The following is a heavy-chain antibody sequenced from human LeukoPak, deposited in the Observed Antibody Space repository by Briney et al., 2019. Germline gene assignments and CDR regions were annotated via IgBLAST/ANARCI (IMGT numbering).Heavy chain of an antibody. V-gene: IGHV4-39*07. CDR2: INYSGT. CDR1: GGSISSPTYY. CDR3: ASNSDLYWHFDL. Sequence: SSETLSLTCTVSGGSISSPTYYWGWIRQPPGKGLEWIGTINYSGTYYNPSLKSRVTISVDTSKNQFSLRLSSVTAADTAVYSCASNSDLYWHFDLWGRGTLVTVSS. D-gene: IGHD2/OR15-2a*01. J-gene: IGHJ2*01.